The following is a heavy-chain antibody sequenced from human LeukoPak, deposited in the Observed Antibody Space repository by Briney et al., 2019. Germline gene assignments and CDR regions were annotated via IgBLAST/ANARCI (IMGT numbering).Heavy chain of an antibody. J-gene: IGHJ4*02. CDR3: ARPESGNYYFDY. CDR2: IWYDGSNK. CDR1: GFTFSSYG. Sequence: GGSLRLSCAASGFTFSSYGMHWVRQAPGKGLEWVALIWYDGSNKYHADSVKGRFTISRDNSKNTLYLQMNSLRAEDTAVYYCARPESGNYYFDYWGQGTPVTVSS. V-gene: IGHV3-33*01. D-gene: IGHD1-26*01.